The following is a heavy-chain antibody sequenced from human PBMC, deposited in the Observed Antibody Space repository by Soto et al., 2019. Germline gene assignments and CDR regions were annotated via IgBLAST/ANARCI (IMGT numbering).Heavy chain of an antibody. CDR1: GFTFSSYA. Sequence: GGSLRLSCAASGFTFSSYAMSWVRQAPGKGLEWVSAISGSGGSTYYADSVKGRFTISRDNSKNTLYLQMNSLRAEDTAVYYCAKIWFGEFNYYYGMDVWGQGTTVTVSS. CDR3: AKIWFGEFNYYYGMDV. CDR2: ISGSGGST. D-gene: IGHD3-10*01. V-gene: IGHV3-23*01. J-gene: IGHJ6*02.